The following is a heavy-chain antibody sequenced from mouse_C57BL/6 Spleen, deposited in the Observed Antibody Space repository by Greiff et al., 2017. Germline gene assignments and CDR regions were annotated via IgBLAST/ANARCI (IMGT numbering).Heavy chain of an antibody. CDR2: IDPSDSYT. D-gene: IGHD2-2*01. CDR3: ARYGYDEGMRAMDY. J-gene: IGHJ4*01. CDR1: GYTFTSYW. Sequence: QVHVKQPGAELVMPGASVKLSCKASGYTFTSYWMHWVKQRPGQGLEWIGEIDPSDSYTNYNQKFKGKSTLTVAKSSSTAYMQLSSLTSEDSAVYYCARYGYDEGMRAMDYWGQGTSVTVSS. V-gene: IGHV1-69*01.